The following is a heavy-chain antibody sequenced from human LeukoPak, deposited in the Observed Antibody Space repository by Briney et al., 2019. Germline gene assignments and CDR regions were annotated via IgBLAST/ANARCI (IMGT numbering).Heavy chain of an antibody. V-gene: IGHV4-59*01. D-gene: IGHD1-26*01. J-gene: IGHJ5*02. CDR3: ARSGGSYGWFDP. CDR2: IYYSGST. Sequence: PSETLSLTCTVSGGSINNYYWTWIRQPPGKGLEWIGYIYYSGSTNSNPSLKSRVTISVDTSENQFSLKLSSVTAADTAMYYCARSGGSYGWFDPWGQGTLVTVSS. CDR1: GGSINNYY.